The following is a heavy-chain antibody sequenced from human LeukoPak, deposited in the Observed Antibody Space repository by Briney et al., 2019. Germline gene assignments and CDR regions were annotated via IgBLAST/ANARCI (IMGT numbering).Heavy chain of an antibody. V-gene: IGHV4-34*01. Sequence: SETLSLTCAVYGGSFYGYYWSWIRQPPPKGLEWIGEINHSGSTNYNPSPKSRVTISVDTSKNQFSPKLSSVTAADTAVYYCARVSGNYGSGSYLDDWGQGTLVTVSS. CDR3: ARVSGNYGSGSYLDD. J-gene: IGHJ4*02. CDR2: INHSGST. CDR1: GGSFYGYY. D-gene: IGHD3-10*01.